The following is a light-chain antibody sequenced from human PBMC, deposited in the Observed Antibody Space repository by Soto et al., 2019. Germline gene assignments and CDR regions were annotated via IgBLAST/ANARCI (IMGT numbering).Light chain of an antibody. V-gene: IGKV3-15*01. J-gene: IGKJ1*01. Sequence: ETVMTQSPATLSASPGERATLSCRANQSVSSNLAWYQQKPGQAPRLLIYGASTRATGFPARLSGRGSGTEFTLVIISMQSEDFAVYYCQQYYRWPRTFGQGTKVEIK. CDR1: QSVSSN. CDR2: GAS. CDR3: QQYYRWPRT.